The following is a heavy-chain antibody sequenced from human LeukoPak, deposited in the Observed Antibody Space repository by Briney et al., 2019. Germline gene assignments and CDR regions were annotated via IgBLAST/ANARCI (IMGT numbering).Heavy chain of an antibody. D-gene: IGHD3-22*01. CDR1: GYTFTGYY. V-gene: IGHV1-2*02. J-gene: IGHJ4*02. CDR3: ARDSRRDSSGYSIDY. Sequence: GASVKVSCKASGYTFTGYYMHWVRQAPGQGLEWMGWINPNSGGTNYAQKFQGRVTMTRDTSISTAYMELSRLRSDDTAVYYCARDSRRDSSGYSIDYWGQGTLVTVSS. CDR2: INPNSGGT.